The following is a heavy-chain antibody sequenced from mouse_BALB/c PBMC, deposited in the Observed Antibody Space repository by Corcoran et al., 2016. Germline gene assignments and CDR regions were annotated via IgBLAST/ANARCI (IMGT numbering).Heavy chain of an antibody. CDR1: GYTFKNYG. CDR2: INTYTGEP. V-gene: IGHV9-1*02. Sequence: QIQLVQSGPELKKPGETVKISCKASGYTFKNYGMNWVKQAPGKGLKRMGWINTYTGEPTYVDDFKGRFAFSLETSASTAYLQINNLINEDMATYFCARGYRYDFDYWGQGTTLTVSS. D-gene: IGHD2-14*01. J-gene: IGHJ2*01. CDR3: ARGYRYDFDY.